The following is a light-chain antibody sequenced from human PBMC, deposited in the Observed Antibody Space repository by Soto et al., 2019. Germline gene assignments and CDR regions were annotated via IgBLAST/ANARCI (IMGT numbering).Light chain of an antibody. CDR3: QQYASSPLT. CDR1: QIVGRNY. Sequence: ENVLTQSPGTLSLSPGERATLSCRASQIVGRNYLAWYQQKPGQAPRLLIFGASRRATGTPDRFSGSGSGTDFTLTISRLEPEDFAVYFCQQYASSPLTFGQGTKV. CDR2: GAS. J-gene: IGKJ1*01. V-gene: IGKV3-20*01.